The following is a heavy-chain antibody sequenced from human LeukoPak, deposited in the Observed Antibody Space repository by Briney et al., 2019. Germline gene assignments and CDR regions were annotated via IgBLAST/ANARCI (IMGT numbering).Heavy chain of an antibody. CDR1: GGSINTYY. CDR2: LSYSGSN. CDR3: ARSGSKPSGGAFDL. Sequence: SETLSLTCTVSGGSINTYYWSWVPHPPGKGLQCIAYLSYSGSNNYKPSLRSRLTIAVHTSKNQFALKLSSVTAADTAVYYCARSGSKPSGGAFDLWGQGTMVTVSS. V-gene: IGHV4-59*08. J-gene: IGHJ3*01. D-gene: IGHD1-26*01.